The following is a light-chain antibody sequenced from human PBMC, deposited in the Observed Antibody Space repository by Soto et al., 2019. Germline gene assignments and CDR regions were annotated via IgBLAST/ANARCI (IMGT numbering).Light chain of an antibody. Sequence: DIQMTQSPSSLSASVGDRVTITCRASQGISNYLAWYQQKPGKVHKLLIYAASTLQSGVPSRFSGSGSGTDFTLTIRSVQPEDVATYCCQRYNSAPRTFGQGTKVESK. CDR2: AAS. CDR3: QRYNSAPRT. V-gene: IGKV1-27*01. CDR1: QGISNY. J-gene: IGKJ1*01.